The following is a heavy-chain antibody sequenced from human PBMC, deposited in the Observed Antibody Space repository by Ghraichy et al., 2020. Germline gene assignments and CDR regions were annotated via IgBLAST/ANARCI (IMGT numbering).Heavy chain of an antibody. V-gene: IGHV3-23*01. CDR2: ISDSGGDT. CDR3: AKGGPRIVGATQHFDY. D-gene: IGHD1-26*01. CDR1: GFTFSSYA. Sequence: GGSLRLSCAASGFTFSSYAMSWVRQAPGKGLEWVSVISDSGGDTYYADSVKGRFTISRDNSKNTVYLQMNSLRAEDTAVYYCAKGGPRIVGATQHFDYWGQGTLVTVCS. J-gene: IGHJ4*02.